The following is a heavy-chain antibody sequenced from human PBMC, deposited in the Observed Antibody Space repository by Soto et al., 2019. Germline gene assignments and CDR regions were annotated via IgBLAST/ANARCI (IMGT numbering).Heavy chain of an antibody. CDR1: GFSLSTSGVG. D-gene: IGHD3-10*01. V-gene: IGHV2-5*02. CDR3: ERIPRIPMVRGAICYFDY. J-gene: IGHJ4*02. Sequence: QITLKESGPTLVKPTQTLTLTCTFSGFSLSTSGVGVGWIRQPPGKALEWLALIYWDDDKRYSPSLKSRLTITKDNSKNQVVLTMTHMDPVDTATYYCERIPRIPMVRGAICYFDYWGQGTLVTVYS. CDR2: IYWDDDK.